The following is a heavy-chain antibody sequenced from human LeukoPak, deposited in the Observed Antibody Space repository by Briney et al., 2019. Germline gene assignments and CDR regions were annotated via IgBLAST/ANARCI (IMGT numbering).Heavy chain of an antibody. V-gene: IGHV1-69*13. CDR1: GGTFSSYA. D-gene: IGHD3-22*01. CDR2: IIPIFGTA. Sequence: GASVKVSCKASGGTFSSYAISWVRQAPGQGLEWMGEIIPIFGTANYAQKFQGRVTITADESTSTAYMELSSLRSEDTAVYYCASPNSSGYYYPFYFDYWGQGTLVTVSP. J-gene: IGHJ4*02. CDR3: ASPNSSGYYYPFYFDY.